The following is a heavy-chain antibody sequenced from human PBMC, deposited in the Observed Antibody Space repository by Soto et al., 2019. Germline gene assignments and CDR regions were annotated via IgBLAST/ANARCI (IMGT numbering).Heavy chain of an antibody. Sequence: GGSLRLSCAASGFTFSSYGMHWVRQAPGKGLEWVAVIWYDGSNKYYADSVKGRFTISRDNSKNTLYLQMNSLRAEDTAVYYCARDYYYDSSGYYRPYGMDVWGQGTTVAVSS. CDR3: ARDYYYDSSGYYRPYGMDV. CDR1: GFTFSSYG. V-gene: IGHV3-33*01. J-gene: IGHJ6*02. CDR2: IWYDGSNK. D-gene: IGHD3-22*01.